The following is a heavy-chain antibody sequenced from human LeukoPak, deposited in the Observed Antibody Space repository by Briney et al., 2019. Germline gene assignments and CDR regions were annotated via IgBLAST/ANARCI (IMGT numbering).Heavy chain of an antibody. D-gene: IGHD2-21*02. CDR3: AKDPVVVVTAIHSY. CDR2: ISGSGGST. V-gene: IGHV3-23*01. J-gene: IGHJ4*02. CDR1: GFTFSSYA. Sequence: GGSLRLSCAASGFTFSSYAMSWVRQAPGKGLEWVSAISGSGGSTYYADSVKGRFTISRDNSKSTLYLQMNSLRAEDTAVYYCAKDPVVVVTAIHSYWGQGTLVTVSS.